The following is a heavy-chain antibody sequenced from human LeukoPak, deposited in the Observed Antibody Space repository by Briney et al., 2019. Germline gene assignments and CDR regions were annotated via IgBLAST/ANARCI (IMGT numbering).Heavy chain of an antibody. CDR2: LSVSGGST. D-gene: IGHD3-9*01. V-gene: IGHV3-23*01. J-gene: IGHJ4*02. CDR3: ASLRAAATGYYFDY. CDR1: GLSVSSNF. Sequence: GGSLRLSCAATGLSVSSNFMSWVRQAPGKGLEWVSSLSVSGGSTYYAGSVKGRFIISRDNSKNTVYLQMNSLSAEDTAIYYCASLRAAATGYYFDYWGQGTLVTVSS.